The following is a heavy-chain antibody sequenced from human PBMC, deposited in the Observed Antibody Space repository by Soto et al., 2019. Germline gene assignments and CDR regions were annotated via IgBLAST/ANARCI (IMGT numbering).Heavy chain of an antibody. CDR3: ARHPGLLWFDY. CDR1: GGSINSGGYP. J-gene: IGHJ4*02. V-gene: IGHV4-30-2*01. D-gene: IGHD2-15*01. Sequence: ASETLSLTCAVSGGSINSGGYPWSWIRQPPGKGLEWIGYIYHSGRTYYNPSLKSRVTISVDRSKNQFSLKLSSVTAADTAVYYCARHPGLLWFDYWGQGTLVTVSS. CDR2: IYHSGRT.